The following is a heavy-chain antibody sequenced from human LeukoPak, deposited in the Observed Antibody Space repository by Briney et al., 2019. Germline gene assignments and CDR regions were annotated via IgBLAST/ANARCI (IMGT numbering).Heavy chain of an antibody. CDR1: GGTFSSYG. J-gene: IGHJ6*02. CDR2: IIPIFGTA. CDR3: ARLDEYSSSSRYYGMDV. D-gene: IGHD6-6*01. V-gene: IGHV1-69*13. Sequence: SVEVSCKASGGTFSSYGISWVRQAPGQGLEWMGGIIPIFGTANYAQKFQGRVTITADESTSTAYMELSSLRSEDTAVYYCARLDEYSSSSRYYGMDVWGQGTTVTVSS.